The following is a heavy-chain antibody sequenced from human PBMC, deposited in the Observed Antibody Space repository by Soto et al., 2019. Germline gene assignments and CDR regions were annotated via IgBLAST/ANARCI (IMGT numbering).Heavy chain of an antibody. D-gene: IGHD1-26*01. CDR2: INHSGST. CDR3: ARGPARSWRRTDY. J-gene: IGHJ4*02. V-gene: IGHV4-34*01. CDR1: GGSFSGYY. Sequence: QVQLQQWGAGLLKPSETLSLTCAVYGGSFSGYYWSWIRQPPGKGLEWIGEINHSGSTNYNPSLQGRVTISVDTSKNQFSLKLSSVTAADTAVYYCARGPARSWRRTDYWGQGTLVTVSS.